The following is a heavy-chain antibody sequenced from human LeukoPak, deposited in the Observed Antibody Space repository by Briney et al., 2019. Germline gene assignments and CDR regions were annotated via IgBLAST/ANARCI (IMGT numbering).Heavy chain of an antibody. V-gene: IGHV1-18*01. D-gene: IGHD2-15*01. CDR1: GYTFTRYV. J-gene: IGHJ4*02. CDR2: ISAYNGNT. Sequence: GASVKVSCKASGYTFTRYVISWVRQAPGQGLEWMGWISAYNGNTNYAQKLQGRVTMTTDTSTSTAYMELRSLRSDDTAVYCCARDTCSGGSCYSGYYYWGQGTLVTVSS. CDR3: ARDTCSGGSCYSGYYY.